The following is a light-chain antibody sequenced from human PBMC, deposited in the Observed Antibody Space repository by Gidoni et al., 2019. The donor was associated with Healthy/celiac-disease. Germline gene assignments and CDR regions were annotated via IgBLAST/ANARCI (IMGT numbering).Light chain of an antibody. Sequence: IVLTHSPATLSLSPGERATLSCRASQSVSSYLAWYQQKTGQAPRLLIYDASNRATGIPARYSGSGSGTDFTLTISSLEPEEFAVYYCQQRSNWPPVTFGQGTRLEIK. CDR2: DAS. V-gene: IGKV3-11*01. CDR3: QQRSNWPPVT. CDR1: QSVSSY. J-gene: IGKJ5*01.